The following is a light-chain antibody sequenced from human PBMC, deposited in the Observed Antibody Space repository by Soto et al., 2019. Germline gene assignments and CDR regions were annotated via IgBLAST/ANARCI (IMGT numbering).Light chain of an antibody. CDR1: QSVSGN. CDR2: GAS. V-gene: IGKV3-15*01. Sequence: EIVMTQSQATLSVSPGERATLSCRASQSVSGNLAWYQQKPGQAPQLLIYGASTRATGIPARFSGSGSGKEVTLTISRLQSEDFAVYYCQQYNNSPPYTFGQRTKLEIK. J-gene: IGKJ2*01. CDR3: QQYNNSPPYT.